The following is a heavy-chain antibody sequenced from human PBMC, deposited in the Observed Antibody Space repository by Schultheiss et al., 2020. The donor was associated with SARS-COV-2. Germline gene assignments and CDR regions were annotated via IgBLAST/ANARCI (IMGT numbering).Heavy chain of an antibody. Sequence: GSLRLSCAVYGGSFSGYYWSWIRQPPGKGLEWIGEINHSGSTNYNPSLKSRVTISVDTSKNQFSLKLSSVTAADTAVYYCASSGSLEFDDWGQGTLVTVSS. CDR2: INHSGST. V-gene: IGHV4-34*01. D-gene: IGHD1-26*01. CDR3: ASSGSLEFDD. CDR1: GGSFSGYY. J-gene: IGHJ4*02.